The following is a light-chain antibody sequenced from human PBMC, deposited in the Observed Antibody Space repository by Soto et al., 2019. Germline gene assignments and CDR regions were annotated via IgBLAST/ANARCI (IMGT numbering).Light chain of an antibody. Sequence: QSVLTQPASVSGSPGQSITISCTGVSSDVDSYKFVSWYQQHPGKAPKLTIYEGNKRPSGVSNRFSGSKSGNTASLTISALQAEDEADYFCASYTDYNPLVIFGGGTKLTVL. CDR3: ASYTDYNPLVI. CDR1: SSDVDSYKF. CDR2: EGN. V-gene: IGLV2-14*02. J-gene: IGLJ2*01.